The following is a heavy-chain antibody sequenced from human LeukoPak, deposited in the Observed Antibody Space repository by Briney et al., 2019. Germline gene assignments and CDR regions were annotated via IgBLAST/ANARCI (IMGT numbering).Heavy chain of an antibody. CDR2: IIPIFGTA. V-gene: IGHV1-69*13. CDR1: GGTFSSYA. CDR3: ARSNCSSTSCYNWFDP. J-gene: IGHJ5*02. D-gene: IGHD2-2*01. Sequence: SVKVSCKASGGTFSSYAVSWVRQAPGQGLEWMGGIIPIFGTANYAQKFQGRVTITADESTSTAYMELSSLRSEDTAVYYCARSNCSSTSCYNWFDPWGQGTPVTVSS.